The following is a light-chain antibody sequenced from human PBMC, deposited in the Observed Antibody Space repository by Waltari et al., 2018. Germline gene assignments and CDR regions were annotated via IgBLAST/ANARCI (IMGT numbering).Light chain of an antibody. CDR2: AAS. V-gene: IGKV1-39*01. CDR3: QQSDSVPRT. J-gene: IGKJ1*01. Sequence: DIQMTQSPSSLSASVGDRVTITCRASQRIDNYVNWYQQRPGKAPKLLIFAASRLQSGVPAIFSGSGSGTEFTLSISTLQPEDFATYFCQQSDSVPRTFGQGTRVEI. CDR1: QRIDNY.